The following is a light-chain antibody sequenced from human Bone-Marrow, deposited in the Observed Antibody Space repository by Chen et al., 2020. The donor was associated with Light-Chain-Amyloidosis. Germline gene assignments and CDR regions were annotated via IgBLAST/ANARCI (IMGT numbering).Light chain of an antibody. CDR3: QVWDWRSDRPL. CDR2: DDS. V-gene: IGLV3-21*02. CDR1: NIGSTS. Sequence: SYVLTQPSSVSVAPGQTATMACGGNNIGSTSVTWYKQTPGQAPLLVVYDDSDLPSGLPERVSGSNSENPATLTISRVAAWDDADCYCQVWDWRSDRPLSGGVTKLPVL. J-gene: IGLJ3*02.